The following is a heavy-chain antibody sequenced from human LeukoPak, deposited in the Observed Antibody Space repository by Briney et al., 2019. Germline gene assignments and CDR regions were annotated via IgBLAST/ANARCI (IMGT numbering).Heavy chain of an antibody. V-gene: IGHV3-21*01. D-gene: IGHD3-22*01. CDR2: ISGRSSYI. Sequence: KAGGSLRLSCAVSGFTFSNYDMNWVRQAPGKGLEWVSSISGRSSYIYYADSVRGRFTISRDNARNSLYLQMNSLRAEDTAVYYCTRDPGYYYDSISYQSYFDHWGQGTLVTVSS. CDR1: GFTFSNYD. J-gene: IGHJ4*02. CDR3: TRDPGYYYDSISYQSYFDH.